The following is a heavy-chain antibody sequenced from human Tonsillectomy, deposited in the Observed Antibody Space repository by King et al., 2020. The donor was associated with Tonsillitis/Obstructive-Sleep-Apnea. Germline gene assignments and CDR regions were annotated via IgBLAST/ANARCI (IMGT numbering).Heavy chain of an antibody. D-gene: IGHD2-15*01. CDR1: GYTFTGYY. V-gene: IGHV1-2*02. J-gene: IGHJ4*02. CDR3: ALSGSGGSPDFDY. Sequence: QLVQSGAEVKKPRASVKVSCKASGYTFTGYYMHWVRQATGQGLEWMGWINPNSGGTNYAQKFQGRVTMTRDTSISTAYMELSRLRSDDTAVYYCALSGSGGSPDFDYWGQGTLVTVSS. CDR2: INPNSGGT.